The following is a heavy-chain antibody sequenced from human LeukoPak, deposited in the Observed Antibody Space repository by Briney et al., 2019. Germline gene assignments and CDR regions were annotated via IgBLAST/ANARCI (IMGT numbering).Heavy chain of an antibody. CDR3: ARDGYYDSSGYEGDY. J-gene: IGHJ4*02. V-gene: IGHV3-53*01. Sequence: PGRSLRLSCAASGFTVSSNYMSWVRQAPGKGLEWVSVIYCGGSTYYADSVKGRFTISRDNSKNTLYLQMNSLRAEDTAVYYCARDGYYDSSGYEGDYWGQGTLVTVSS. CDR1: GFTVSSNY. CDR2: IYCGGST. D-gene: IGHD3-22*01.